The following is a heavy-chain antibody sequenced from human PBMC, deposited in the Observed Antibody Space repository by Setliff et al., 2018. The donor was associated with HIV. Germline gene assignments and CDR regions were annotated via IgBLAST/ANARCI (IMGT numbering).Heavy chain of an antibody. CDR2: IYHSGST. CDR3: ARHDNYDNGGYYNLHYFDS. V-gene: IGHV4-38-2*02. J-gene: IGHJ4*02. CDR1: GYSISSGYY. Sequence: SETLSLTCTVSGYSISSGYYWGWIRQPPGKGLEWIGSIYHSGSTYYNPSLKSRVTISIDTSKNQFSLKLTSVTAADTAVYFCARHDNYDNGGYYNLHYFDSWGPGTLVTVSS. D-gene: IGHD3-22*01.